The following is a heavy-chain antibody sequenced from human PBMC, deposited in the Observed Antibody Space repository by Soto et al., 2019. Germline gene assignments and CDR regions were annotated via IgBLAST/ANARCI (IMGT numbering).Heavy chain of an antibody. J-gene: IGHJ4*02. CDR1: GFTFSTYY. CDR3: VRDKDGTYNFDY. CDR2: ISSRHNPT. D-gene: IGHD1-26*01. Sequence: HVQLVESGGGSIKPGESLRLSCAASGFTFSTYYMAWIRQPPGKGLEWVSYISSRHNPTYYADSVKGRFTISRDNAKNSLYLHMTSLRADDTAVYYCVRDKDGTYNFDYWGQGTLVTVSS. V-gene: IGHV3-11*01.